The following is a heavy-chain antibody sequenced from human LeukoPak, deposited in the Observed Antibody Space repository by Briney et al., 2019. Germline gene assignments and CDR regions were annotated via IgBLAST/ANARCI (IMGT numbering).Heavy chain of an antibody. CDR3: ARGRANVAAADNWFDP. Sequence: GESLQISCKGSGYSFTSYWIGWVRQLPGKGLEWMGIIYPGDSDTRYSPSFQRQVTISADKSISTAYLQWSSLKASDTAMYYCARGRANVAAADNWFDPWGQGTLVTVSS. V-gene: IGHV5-51*01. CDR2: IYPGDSDT. J-gene: IGHJ5*02. D-gene: IGHD6-13*01. CDR1: GYSFTSYW.